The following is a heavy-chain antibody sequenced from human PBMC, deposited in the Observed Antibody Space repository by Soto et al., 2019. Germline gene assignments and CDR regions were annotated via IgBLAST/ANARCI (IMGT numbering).Heavy chain of an antibody. CDR3: ARAGRYCSGGNCLEARGSYYYGMDV. V-gene: IGHV3-21*01. CDR1: GVTFSSDS. D-gene: IGHD2-15*01. CDR2: ISSGSSYI. Sequence: EVQLVESGGGLVRPGGSLRLSCVASGVTFSSDSMNWVRQAPGKGLEWVSFISSGSSYINYADSVKGRFTISRDNAKNSLYLQMNSLRAEDTAVYYCARAGRYCSGGNCLEARGSYYYGMDVWGQGTTVTVSS. J-gene: IGHJ6*02.